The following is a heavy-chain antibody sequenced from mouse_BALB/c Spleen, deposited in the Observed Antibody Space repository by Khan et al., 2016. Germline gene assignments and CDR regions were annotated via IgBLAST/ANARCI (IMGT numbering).Heavy chain of an antibody. CDR2: IDPANGNT. CDR3: ARSAYDYDVGFAY. Sequence: VQLKESGAELVKPGASVKLSCTASGFNIKDTYMHWVKQRPEQGLEWIGRIDPANGNTKYDPKSQGMATITADTSSHTAYLQLRSLTSVNTAVYYCARSAYDYDVGFAYWGQGTLVTVSA. D-gene: IGHD2-4*01. V-gene: IGHV14-3*02. CDR1: GFNIKDTY. J-gene: IGHJ3*01.